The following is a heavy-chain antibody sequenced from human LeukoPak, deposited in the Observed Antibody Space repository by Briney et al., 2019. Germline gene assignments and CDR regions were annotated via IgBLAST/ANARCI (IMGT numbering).Heavy chain of an antibody. CDR1: GFTFSSYS. CDR2: ITSSSSYI. V-gene: IGHV3-21*01. Sequence: GGSLRLSCATSGFTFSSYSMNWVRQAPGKGLEWVSCITSSSSYIYYADSVKGRFTISRDNAKNSLYLQMNSLRAEDTAVYYCARVGLTMVRGVPPYGMDVWGKGTTVTVSS. D-gene: IGHD3-10*01. CDR3: ARVGLTMVRGVPPYGMDV. J-gene: IGHJ6*04.